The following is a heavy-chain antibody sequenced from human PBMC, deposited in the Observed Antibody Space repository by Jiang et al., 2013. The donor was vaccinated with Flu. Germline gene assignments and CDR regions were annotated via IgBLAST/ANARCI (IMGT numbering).Heavy chain of an antibody. CDR1: GGSLSGYY. Sequence: LLKPSETLSLTCAVYGGSLSGYYWSWIRQPPGKGLEWIGEINHSGSTNYNPSLKSRVTISVDTSKNQFSLKLSSVTAADTAVYYCAIQSIAAAGTTGNWFDPWGQGTLVTVSS. V-gene: IGHV4-34*01. J-gene: IGHJ5*02. CDR3: AIQSIAAAGTTGNWFDP. CDR2: INHSGST. D-gene: IGHD6-13*01.